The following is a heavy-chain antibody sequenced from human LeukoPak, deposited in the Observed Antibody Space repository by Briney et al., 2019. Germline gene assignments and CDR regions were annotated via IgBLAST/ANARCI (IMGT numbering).Heavy chain of an antibody. CDR2: VDPEDGET. CDR1: GYTFTDYY. J-gene: IGHJ4*02. V-gene: IGHV1-69-2*01. Sequence: ASVKVSCKVSGYTFTDYYMHLVQQAPGKGLEWMGLVDPEDGETIYAEKFQGRVTITADTSTDTAYMELSSLRSEDTAVYYCATPIVGATEEVIDYWGQGTLVTVSS. D-gene: IGHD1-26*01. CDR3: ATPIVGATEEVIDY.